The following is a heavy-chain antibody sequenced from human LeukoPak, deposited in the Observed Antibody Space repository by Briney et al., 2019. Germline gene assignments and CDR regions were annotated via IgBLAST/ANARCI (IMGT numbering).Heavy chain of an antibody. CDR1: GGSISSGNYY. CDR3: AREHCSGGSCYSIYYYYMDV. D-gene: IGHD2-15*01. Sequence: SETLSLTCTVSGGSISSGNYYWNWVRQPAGKGLEWVGRIFTSGSTNYNPSLKSRVTVSLDTSKNQFSLKLSSVTAADTAVYYCAREHCSGGSCYSIYYYYMDVWGKGTTVTVSS. V-gene: IGHV4-61*02. J-gene: IGHJ6*03. CDR2: IFTSGST.